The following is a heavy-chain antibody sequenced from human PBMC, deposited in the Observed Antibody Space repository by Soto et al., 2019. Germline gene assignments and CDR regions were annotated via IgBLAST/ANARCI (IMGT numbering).Heavy chain of an antibody. CDR1: GGSFSGYY. J-gene: IGHJ5*02. CDR2: INHSGST. D-gene: IGHD6-13*01. V-gene: IGHV4-34*01. CDR3: AIQYSSSWYANWFDP. Sequence: QVQLQQWGAGLLKPSETLSLTCAVYGGSFSGYYWSWIRQPPGKGLEWIGEINHSGSTNYNPSLKGRVTESVDPSKNQVYRKLSSVTAADTAVYYCAIQYSSSWYANWFDPWGQGTLVTVSS.